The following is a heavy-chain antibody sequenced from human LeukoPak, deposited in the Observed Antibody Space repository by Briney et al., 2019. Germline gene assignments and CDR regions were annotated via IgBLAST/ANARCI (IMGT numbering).Heavy chain of an antibody. CDR3: ARAGGYSYGHDY. CDR1: GGSISSSSYY. D-gene: IGHD5-18*01. CDR2: IYYSGST. J-gene: IGHJ4*02. Sequence: SETLSLTCTVSGGSISSSSYYWGWIRQPPGKGLEWIGSIYYSGSTYYNPSLKSRVTISVDTSKNQFSLKLSSVTAADTAVYYCARAGGYSYGHDYWGQGTLVTVSS. V-gene: IGHV4-39*07.